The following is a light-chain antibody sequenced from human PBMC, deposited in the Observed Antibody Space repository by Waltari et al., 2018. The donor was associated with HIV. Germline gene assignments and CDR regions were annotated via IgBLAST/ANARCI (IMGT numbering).Light chain of an antibody. CDR2: GAS. CDR3: QQYNNWPPWT. J-gene: IGKJ1*01. V-gene: IGKV3-15*01. CDR1: ESVGSN. Sequence: EIVMTQSPATLSVSPGERATLSCRASESVGSNVAWYQQIPGQPPRLLIYGASTRATGFPARFSGSGSGTEFTLTISSLQSEDFVVYYCQQYNNWPPWTFGQGTKVEVK.